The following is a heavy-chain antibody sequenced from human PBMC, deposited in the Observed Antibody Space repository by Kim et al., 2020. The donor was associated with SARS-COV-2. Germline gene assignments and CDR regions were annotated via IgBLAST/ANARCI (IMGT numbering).Heavy chain of an antibody. CDR1: GYSFTSYW. D-gene: IGHD4-17*01. CDR2: IDPSDGYT. V-gene: IGHV5-10-1*01. Sequence: GESLKISCKGSGYSFTSYWISWVRQMPGKGLEWMGRIDPSDGYTKYSPSFQGHVTISADKSISTAYLQWSSLKASDTAMYYCARVFPLYGDYGSYWGQGTLVTVSS. CDR3: ARVFPLYGDYGSY. J-gene: IGHJ4*02.